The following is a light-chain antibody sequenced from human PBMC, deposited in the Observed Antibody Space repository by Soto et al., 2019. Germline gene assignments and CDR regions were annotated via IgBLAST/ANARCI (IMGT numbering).Light chain of an antibody. CDR1: SSDVGSYNR. Sequence: QSVLTQPPSVSGPPGQSVTISCTGTSSDVGSYNRVSWYQQPPGTAPKLMIYDVGNRPSGVPDRFSVSKSGNTASLTISGLQADVEADYYCSSYTSSNTYVFGTGTKVTVL. CDR2: DVG. CDR3: SSYTSSNTYV. V-gene: IGLV2-18*02. J-gene: IGLJ1*01.